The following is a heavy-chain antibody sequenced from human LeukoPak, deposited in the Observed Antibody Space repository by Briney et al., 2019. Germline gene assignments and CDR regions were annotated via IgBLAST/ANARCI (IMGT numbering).Heavy chain of an antibody. Sequence: NPSETLSLTCAVSGGSISSSNWWSGVRQPPGKGLEWIGEIYHSGSTNYNPSLKSRVTISVDESKNQFSLKLSSVTAADTAVYYCARGYYYDSSGYYRPYYGMDVWGQGTTVTVSS. CDR3: ARGYYYDSSGYYRPYYGMDV. V-gene: IGHV4-4*02. CDR2: IYHSGST. CDR1: GGSISSSNW. D-gene: IGHD3-22*01. J-gene: IGHJ6*02.